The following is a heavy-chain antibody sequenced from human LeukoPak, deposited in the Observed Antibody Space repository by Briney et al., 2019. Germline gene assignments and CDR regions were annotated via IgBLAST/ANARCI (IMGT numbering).Heavy chain of an antibody. D-gene: IGHD5-24*01. J-gene: IGHJ4*02. CDR1: GFTFSSYG. CDR2: ISYDGSNK. CDR3: AKDLEMATIMAPSSIDY. Sequence: GGSLRLSCAASGFTFSSYGMHWVRQAPGKGLEWVAVISYDGSNKYYADSVKGRFTISRDNSMNTLYLQMNSLRAEDTAVYYCAKDLEMATIMAPSSIDYWGQGTLVTVSS. V-gene: IGHV3-30*18.